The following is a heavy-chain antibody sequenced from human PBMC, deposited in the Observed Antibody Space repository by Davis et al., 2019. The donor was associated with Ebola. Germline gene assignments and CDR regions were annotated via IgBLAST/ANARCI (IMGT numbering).Heavy chain of an antibody. V-gene: IGHV3-48*02. CDR3: ARDRFFAFDF. Sequence: PGGSLRLSCAASGFVLSDFSMNWVRQAPGKGLEWITYITKGSDAIHYAASVKGRFTVSRDNTKNSVFLQMSSLRDEDSAVYYCARDRFFAFDFWSQGVHVSVSS. CDR1: GFVLSDFS. D-gene: IGHD3/OR15-3a*01. CDR2: ITKGSDAI. J-gene: IGHJ4*02.